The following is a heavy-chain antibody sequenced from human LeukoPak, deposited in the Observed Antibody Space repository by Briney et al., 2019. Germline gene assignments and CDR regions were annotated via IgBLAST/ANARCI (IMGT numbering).Heavy chain of an antibody. CDR3: VRQFRDGFSRGSGH. CDR1: GYSFTSYW. J-gene: IGHJ4*02. D-gene: IGHD5-24*01. V-gene: IGHV5-51*01. Sequence: TRGESLKISCKGSGYSFTSYWIGWVRQMPGKGLEWMGIIYPGDSDTRYSPSFKGQVTISVDKSNNIAYLQWGSLKASDTAMYYCVRQFRDGFSRGSGHWGQGTLVTVSS. CDR2: IYPGDSDT.